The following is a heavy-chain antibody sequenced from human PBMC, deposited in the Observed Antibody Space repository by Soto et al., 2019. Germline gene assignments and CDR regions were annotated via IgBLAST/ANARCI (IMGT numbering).Heavy chain of an antibody. J-gene: IGHJ6*02. V-gene: IGHV1-3*01. Sequence: ASVKVSCKASGYTFTSSAMHWVRQAPGQRLEWMGWINGGNGNTIYSQKFQGRVTITRDTSASTAYMELSSLRSEDTAVYFCARDLIQGAIWGHYYYGMDVWGQGTTVTVSS. D-gene: IGHD3-16*01. CDR3: ARDLIQGAIWGHYYYGMDV. CDR1: GYTFTSSA. CDR2: INGGNGNT.